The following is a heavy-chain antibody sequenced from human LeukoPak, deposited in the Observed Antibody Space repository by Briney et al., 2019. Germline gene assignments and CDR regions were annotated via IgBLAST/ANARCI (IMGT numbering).Heavy chain of an antibody. V-gene: IGHV3-30-3*01. J-gene: IGHJ4*02. CDR1: GFTFSSYA. Sequence: GGSLRLSCAASGFTFSSYAMHWVRQAPGKGLEWVAVISYDGSNKYYADSVKGRFTISRDNSKNTLYLQMNSLRAEDTAVYYCARDLFTVVHTIPDYWGQGTLVTVSS. CDR2: ISYDGSNK. D-gene: IGHD4-23*01. CDR3: ARDLFTVVHTIPDY.